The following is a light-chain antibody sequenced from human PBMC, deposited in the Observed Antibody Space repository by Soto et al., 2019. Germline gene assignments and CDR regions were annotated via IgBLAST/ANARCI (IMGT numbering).Light chain of an antibody. J-gene: IGLJ1*01. Sequence: QSALTQPASVSGSPEQSITISCTGTSSYVGAFNDVSWYLQYPGKAPKLMLYGAGNRPSGVSNRCAGSKSGHTASLTISGLQAEDEADDYCCSYASGSIYVFGTGTKRTVL. CDR2: GAG. CDR1: SSYVGAFND. CDR3: CSYASGSIYV. V-gene: IGLV2-14*01.